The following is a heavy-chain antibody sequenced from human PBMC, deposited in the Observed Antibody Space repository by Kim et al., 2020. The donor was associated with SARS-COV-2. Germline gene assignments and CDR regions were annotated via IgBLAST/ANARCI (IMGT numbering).Heavy chain of an antibody. CDR3: ARHIIHCSSTSCYVGLTVPEVRFDP. Sequence: GESLKISCKGSGYSFTSYWISWVRQMPGKGLEWMGRIDPSDSYTNYSPSFQGHVTISADNSISTAYLQWSSLKASDTAMYYCARHIIHCSSTSCYVGLTVPEVRFDPWGQGTLVTVSS. J-gene: IGHJ5*02. CDR2: IDPSDSYT. V-gene: IGHV5-10-1*01. D-gene: IGHD2-2*01. CDR1: GYSFTSYW.